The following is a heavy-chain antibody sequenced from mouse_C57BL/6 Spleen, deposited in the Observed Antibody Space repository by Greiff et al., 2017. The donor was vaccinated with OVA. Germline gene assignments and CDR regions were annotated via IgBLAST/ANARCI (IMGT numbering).Heavy chain of an antibody. V-gene: IGHV1-42*01. CDR1: GYSFTGYY. D-gene: IGHD3-1*01. Sequence: VQLQQSGPELVKPGASVKISCKASGYSFTGYYMNWVKQSPEKSLEWIGEINPSTGGTTYNQKFKAKATLTVDKSSSTAYMQLKSLTSEDSAVYYCARETGFYWYFDVWGTGTTVTVSS. CDR2: INPSTGGT. J-gene: IGHJ1*03. CDR3: ARETGFYWYFDV.